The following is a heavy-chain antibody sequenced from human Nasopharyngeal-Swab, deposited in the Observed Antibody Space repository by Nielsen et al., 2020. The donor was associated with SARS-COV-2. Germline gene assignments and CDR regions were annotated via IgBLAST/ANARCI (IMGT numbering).Heavy chain of an antibody. J-gene: IGHJ4*02. V-gene: IGHV3-74*01. CDR2: INNNGVVT. CDR1: GFIFSNHW. CDR3: AREYGSGYSSNFDS. D-gene: IGHD3-3*01. Sequence: SLKISCAASGFIFSNHWIHSVRQAPGKGLVWVSRINNNGVVTGYADSVNGRFTVSRDNAKNTLYLQMSNVTVEDTGVYYCAREYGSGYSSNFDSWGQGTLVTVSS.